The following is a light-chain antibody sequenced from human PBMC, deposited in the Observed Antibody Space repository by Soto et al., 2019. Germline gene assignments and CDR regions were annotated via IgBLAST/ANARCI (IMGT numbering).Light chain of an antibody. V-gene: IGLV1-47*01. CDR2: RDN. J-gene: IGLJ1*01. CDR1: SSNIGSNY. CDR3: AAWDDSLSGHYV. Sequence: QSVLTQPPSVSGTPGQRVTISCSGSSSNIGSNYVYWYQQLPGTAPKVLIYRDNQRPSGVPDRFCGSKSGTSASLAISGLRSEDEADYYFAAWDDSLSGHYVFGTGTKVTVL.